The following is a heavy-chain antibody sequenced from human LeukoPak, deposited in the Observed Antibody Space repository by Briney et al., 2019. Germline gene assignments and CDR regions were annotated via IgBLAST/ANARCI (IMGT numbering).Heavy chain of an antibody. CDR2: INHSGST. D-gene: IGHD6-13*01. CDR1: GGSFTGYY. CDR3: AASSQILEAAAVEFDY. J-gene: IGHJ4*02. Sequence: PSETLSLTCAVYGGSFTGYYWSWIRQPPGKGLEWIGEINHSGSTNYNPSLKSRVTISVDTSKNQFSLKLSSVTAADTAVYYCAASSQILEAAAVEFDYWGQGTLVTVSS. V-gene: IGHV4-34*01.